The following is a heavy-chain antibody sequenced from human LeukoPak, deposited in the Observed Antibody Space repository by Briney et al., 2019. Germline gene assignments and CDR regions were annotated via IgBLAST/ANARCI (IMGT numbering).Heavy chain of an antibody. D-gene: IGHD4-11*01. CDR2: IYSGGST. V-gene: IGHV3-66*01. Sequence: PGGSLRLSCAASGFTVSSNYMSWVRQAPGMGLEWVSVIYSGGSTYYADSVKGRFTISRDNSKNTLYLQMNSLRAEDTAVYYCARTHSTDYSNWFDPWGQGTLVTVSS. J-gene: IGHJ5*02. CDR3: ARTHSTDYSNWFDP. CDR1: GFTVSSNY.